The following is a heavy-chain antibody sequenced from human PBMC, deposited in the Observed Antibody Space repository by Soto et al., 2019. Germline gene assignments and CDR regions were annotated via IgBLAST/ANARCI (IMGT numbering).Heavy chain of an antibody. Sequence: SQTLSFTCAISGDSVSSNSAAWNWIRQSPSRGLEWLGRTYYRSKWYNDYAVSVKSRITINPDTSKNQFSLQLNSVTPEDTAVYYCARAMVAATPSYYYYYGMDVWGQGTTVTVSS. J-gene: IGHJ6*02. D-gene: IGHD2-15*01. CDR3: ARAMVAATPSYYYYYGMDV. CDR2: TYYRSKWYN. V-gene: IGHV6-1*01. CDR1: GDSVSSNSAA.